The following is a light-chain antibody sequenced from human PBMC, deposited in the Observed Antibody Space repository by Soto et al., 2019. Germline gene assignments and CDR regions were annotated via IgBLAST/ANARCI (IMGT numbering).Light chain of an antibody. V-gene: IGKV3-15*01. CDR3: QQYHNWPPIT. CDR1: QSISIN. CDR2: GAS. J-gene: IGKJ5*01. Sequence: AMTQSPGTLSVSPGERVTLSCRASQSISINLAWYQHKPGQAPRLLIYGASTRATGNPARFSGSGSGAEFTLTISSLQSEDFALYYCQQYHNWPPITFGQGTRLEIK.